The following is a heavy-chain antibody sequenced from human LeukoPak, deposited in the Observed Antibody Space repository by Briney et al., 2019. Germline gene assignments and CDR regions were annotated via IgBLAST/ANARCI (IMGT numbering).Heavy chain of an antibody. V-gene: IGHV1-8*01. CDR3: ASTYDSSGYYSPSWFDP. J-gene: IGHJ5*02. CDR1: GYTFTSYD. Sequence: ASVKVSCKASGYTFTSYDINWVRQATGQGLEWMGWMNPNSGNTGYAQKFQGRVTITTDESTSTAYMELSSLRSEDTAVYYCASTYDSSGYYSPSWFDPWGQGTLVTVSS. D-gene: IGHD3-22*01. CDR2: MNPNSGNT.